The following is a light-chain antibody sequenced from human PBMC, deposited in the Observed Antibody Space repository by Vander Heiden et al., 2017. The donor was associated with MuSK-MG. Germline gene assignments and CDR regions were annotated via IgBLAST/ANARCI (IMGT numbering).Light chain of an antibody. V-gene: IGKV3-11*01. CDR3: QHRYLWPPTLA. Sequence: EIVLTQSPATLPLSPGERATLPCRASPTVSTYLVWYQLRPGQARRLLICDASKRATGMPARFSGSGSGTDFTLSSSRLEPEDFAVYFCQHRYLWPPTLAFGGGTKVEIK. J-gene: IGKJ4*01. CDR1: PTVSTY. CDR2: DAS.